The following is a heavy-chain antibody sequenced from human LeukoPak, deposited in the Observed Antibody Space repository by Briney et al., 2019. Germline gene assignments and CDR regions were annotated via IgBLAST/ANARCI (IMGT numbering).Heavy chain of an antibody. CDR2: INTDGSST. J-gene: IGHJ6*03. CDR1: GFTFSSYW. CDR3: ARDPRLRNDIVVVPAAIRDYYYSSYMDV. D-gene: IGHD2-2*02. V-gene: IGHV3-74*01. Sequence: GGSLRLSCAASGFTFSSYWMHWVRQAPGKGLVWVSLINTDGSSTSYAYSVKGRFTISRDNAKNTLYLQMNSLRAEDTAVYYCARDPRLRNDIVVVPAAIRDYYYSSYMDVWGKGTTVTVSS.